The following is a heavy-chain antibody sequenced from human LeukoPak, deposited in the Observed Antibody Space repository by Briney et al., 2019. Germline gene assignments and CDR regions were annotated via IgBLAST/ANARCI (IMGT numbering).Heavy chain of an antibody. V-gene: IGHV1-18*01. D-gene: IGHD3-10*01. J-gene: IGHJ4*02. Sequence: ASVKVSCKASGYTFTSYGISWVRQAPGQGLEWMGWISAYNGNTNYAQKLQGGVTMTTDTSTSTAYMELRSLRSDDTAVYYCARDAPLIKETYYYGSGTTTHLDYWGQGTLVTVSS. CDR1: GYTFTSYG. CDR2: ISAYNGNT. CDR3: ARDAPLIKETYYYGSGTTTHLDY.